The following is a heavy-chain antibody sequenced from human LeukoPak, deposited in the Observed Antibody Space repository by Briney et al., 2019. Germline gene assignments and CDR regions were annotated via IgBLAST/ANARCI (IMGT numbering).Heavy chain of an antibody. Sequence: ASVKVSCKASGYTFTGYYMHWVRQAPGQGLEWMGWINPNSGGTNYAQKFQGRVTITADESTSTAYMELSSLRSEDTAVYYCARVPHKGKDYWGQGTLVTVSS. D-gene: IGHD3-10*01. CDR3: ARVPHKGKDY. V-gene: IGHV1-2*02. J-gene: IGHJ4*02. CDR2: INPNSGGT. CDR1: GYTFTGYY.